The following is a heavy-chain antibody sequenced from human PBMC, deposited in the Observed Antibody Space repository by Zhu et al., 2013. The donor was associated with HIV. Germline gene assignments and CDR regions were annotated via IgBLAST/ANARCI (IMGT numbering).Heavy chain of an antibody. CDR1: GYTFTSYA. Sequence: QVQLVQSGAEVKKPGASVKVSCKASGYTFTSYAMHWVRQAPGQRLEWMGWINAGNGNTKYSQKFQGRVTITRDTSASTAYMELSSLRSEDTAVYYCARIKDLWAVAALGYWGQGTLVTVSS. J-gene: IGHJ4*02. V-gene: IGHV1-3*01. D-gene: IGHD6-19*01. CDR2: INAGNGNT. CDR3: ARIKDLWAVAALGY.